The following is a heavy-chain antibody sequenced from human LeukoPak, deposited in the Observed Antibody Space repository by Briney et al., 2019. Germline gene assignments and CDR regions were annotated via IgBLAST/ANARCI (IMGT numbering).Heavy chain of an antibody. V-gene: IGHV3-23*01. CDR2: ISGSGGST. CDR1: GFTISSYA. D-gene: IGHD4/OR15-4a*01. CDR3: AKVLSPNYYFDY. J-gene: IGHJ4*02. Sequence: GGSLRLSCAASGFTISSYAMSWVRQAPGKGLEWVSAISGSGGSTYYADSVKGRFTISRDNSKNTLYLQMNSLRAEDTAVYYCAKVLSPNYYFDYWGQGTLVTVSS.